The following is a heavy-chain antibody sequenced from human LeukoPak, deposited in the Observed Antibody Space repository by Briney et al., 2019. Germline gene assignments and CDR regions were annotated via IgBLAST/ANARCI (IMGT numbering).Heavy chain of an antibody. J-gene: IGHJ6*02. CDR1: GFTFTTYW. CDR2: INSDGSIT. V-gene: IGHV3-74*01. D-gene: IGHD5-18*01. CDR3: ARDAVDTANAV. Sequence: GSLRLSCTASGFTFTTYWMHWVRQAPGKGLVWVSHINSDGSITSYADSVKGRFTISRDNAKNTLYLQMNSLRAEDTAVYYCARDAVDTANAVWGQGTTVTVSS.